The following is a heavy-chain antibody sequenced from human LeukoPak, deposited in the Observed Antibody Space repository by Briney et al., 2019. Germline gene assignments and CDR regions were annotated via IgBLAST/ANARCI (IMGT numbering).Heavy chain of an antibody. CDR1: GYSFSGYY. Sequence: ASVTVSCTASGYSFSGYYMHWVRQAPGQGLEWVGWINPNSGGTNYAQKFQGRVTMTRDTSISTAYMELSGLRSDDTAVYYCARSEWLVRENDYWGQGTLVTVSS. CDR3: ARSEWLVRENDY. D-gene: IGHD6-19*01. J-gene: IGHJ4*02. V-gene: IGHV1-2*02. CDR2: INPNSGGT.